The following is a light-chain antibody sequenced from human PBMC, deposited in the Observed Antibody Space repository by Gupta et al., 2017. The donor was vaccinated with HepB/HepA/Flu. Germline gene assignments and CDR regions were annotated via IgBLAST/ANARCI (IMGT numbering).Light chain of an antibody. CDR2: WAS. CDR3: QQYYSSPLT. CDR1: QSLLYSSNNRNY. Sequence: DIVMTQSPDSLAVSLGERTTINCKSSQSLLYSSNNRNYLAWYQQKPGQPPKLLISWASTRESGVPDRFSGSGSGTDFTLIISSLQAADVAVYYCQQYYSSPLTFGGGTKVEIK. V-gene: IGKV4-1*01. J-gene: IGKJ4*01.